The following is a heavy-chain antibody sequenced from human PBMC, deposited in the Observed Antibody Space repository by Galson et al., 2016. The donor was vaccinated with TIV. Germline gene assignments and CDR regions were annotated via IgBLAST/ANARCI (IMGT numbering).Heavy chain of an antibody. CDR1: GFNFDDSA. CDR3: TRNPAEMRKESDCYDY. V-gene: IGHV3-20*04. J-gene: IGHJ4*02. CDR2: INWNGRKT. D-gene: IGHD5-24*01. Sequence: SLRLSCATSGFNFDDSAFTWVRQVPGKGLEWVCDINWNGRKTRYRDSVTGRFTVSRDNGKKTLYLQLSSLRTEDTGLYYCTRNPAEMRKESDCYDYWGQGILVTVSS.